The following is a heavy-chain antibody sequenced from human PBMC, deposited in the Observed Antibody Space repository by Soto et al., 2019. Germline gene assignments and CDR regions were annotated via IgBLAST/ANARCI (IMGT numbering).Heavy chain of an antibody. CDR2: LGGNGFTT. V-gene: IGHV3-23*01. CDR1: GFTFGSYA. D-gene: IGHD2-2*01. CDR3: AKALRPSLNFFYHMDV. J-gene: IGHJ6*03. Sequence: EVQLLESGGGLVQPGGSLRLSCVVSGFTFGSYAMSWVRQAPEKGPEWVAILGGNGFTTYYADSVTGGFIISGDKSKSTLFLQMNSLRADDTGVYYCAKALRPSLNFFYHMDVWGRGTSVTVSS.